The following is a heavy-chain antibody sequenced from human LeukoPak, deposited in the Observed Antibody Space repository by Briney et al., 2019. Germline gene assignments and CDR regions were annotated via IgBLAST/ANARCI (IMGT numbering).Heavy chain of an antibody. D-gene: IGHD3-16*01. V-gene: IGHV6-1*01. Sequence: SQTLSLTCAISGDSVSSNSAAWNWIRQSPSRGLEWLGRTYYRSKWFYDYALFVKSRITINPDTSKHQFSLHLKSVTPEDTAVYYCVRDGEGGLDYFDYWGRGTLVTVSS. CDR3: VRDGEGGLDYFDY. J-gene: IGHJ4*02. CDR2: TYYRSKWFY. CDR1: GDSVSSNSAA.